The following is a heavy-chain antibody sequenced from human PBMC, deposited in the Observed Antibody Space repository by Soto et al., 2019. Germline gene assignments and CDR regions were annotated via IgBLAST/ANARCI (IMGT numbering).Heavy chain of an antibody. V-gene: IGHV3-23*01. CDR3: AKDGGVRGLNDAFDI. CDR2: ISGSAGST. CDR1: GFIFSTYD. D-gene: IGHD3-10*01. Sequence: EVQLLESGGGLVQPGGSLRLSCAASGFIFSTYDMSWVRQAPGKGLEWVSTISGSAGSTKYADSVKGRFTISRDNSQNTLYLQMNSLRAEDTAVFYGAKDGGVRGLNDAFDIWGQGTMVTVSS. J-gene: IGHJ3*02.